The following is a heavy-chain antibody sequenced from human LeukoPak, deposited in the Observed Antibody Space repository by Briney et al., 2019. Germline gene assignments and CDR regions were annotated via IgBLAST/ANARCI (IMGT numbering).Heavy chain of an antibody. V-gene: IGHV3-23*01. J-gene: IGHJ4*02. Sequence: GGSLRLSCAASGFAFSSYAMSWVRQAPGKGLEWVSAISGSGGSTYYADSVKGRFTISRDNSKNTLYLQMNSLRAEDTAVYYCANMYSSSPYSLDYWGQGTLVTVSS. D-gene: IGHD6-13*01. CDR3: ANMYSSSPYSLDY. CDR2: ISGSGGST. CDR1: GFAFSSYA.